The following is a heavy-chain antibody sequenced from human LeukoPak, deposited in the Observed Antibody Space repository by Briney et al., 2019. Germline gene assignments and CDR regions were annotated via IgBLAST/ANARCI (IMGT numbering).Heavy chain of an antibody. V-gene: IGHV4-59*12. CDR2: IYYSGST. Sequence: SETLSLTCTVSGGSISSYYWSWIRQPPGKGLEWIGYIYYSGSTNYNPSLKSRVTISVDRSKNQFSLKLSSVTAADTAVYYCARSSRSDTNYYYYYMDVWGKGTTATVSS. J-gene: IGHJ6*03. CDR1: GGSISSYY. CDR3: ARSSRSDTNYYYYYMDV.